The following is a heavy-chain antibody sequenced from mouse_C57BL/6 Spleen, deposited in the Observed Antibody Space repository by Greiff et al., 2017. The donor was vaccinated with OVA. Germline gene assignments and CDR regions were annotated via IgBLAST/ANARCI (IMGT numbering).Heavy chain of an antibody. Sequence: LVESGAELVRPGASVKLSCKASGYTFTDYYINWVKQRPGQGLEWIARIYPGSGNTYYNEKFKGKATLTAEKSSSTAYMQLSSLTSEDSAVHFCARYDYGFDYWGQGTTLTVSS. CDR1: GYTFTDYY. CDR3: ARYDYGFDY. CDR2: IYPGSGNT. V-gene: IGHV1-76*01. J-gene: IGHJ2*01. D-gene: IGHD2-4*01.